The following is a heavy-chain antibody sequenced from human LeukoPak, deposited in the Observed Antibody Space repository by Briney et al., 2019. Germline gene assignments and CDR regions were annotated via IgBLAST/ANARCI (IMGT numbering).Heavy chain of an antibody. Sequence: ASVKVSCKASGYTFTGYYMHWVRQAPGQGLEWMGWINPNSGGTNYAQKFQGRVTMTEDTSTDTAYMELSSLRSEDTAVYYCATVSPYYYDSSGFRSPFDYWGQGTLVTVSS. V-gene: IGHV1-2*02. CDR3: ATVSPYYYDSSGFRSPFDY. CDR1: GYTFTGYY. CDR2: INPNSGGT. J-gene: IGHJ4*02. D-gene: IGHD3-22*01.